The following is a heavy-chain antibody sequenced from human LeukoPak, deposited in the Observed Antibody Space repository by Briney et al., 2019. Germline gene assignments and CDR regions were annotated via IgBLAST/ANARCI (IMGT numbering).Heavy chain of an antibody. CDR1: GYTFTNYD. Sequence: ASVKVSCNASGYTFTNYDINWVRQATGHRLEWMGWMSPDTNSTVYAQKFQGRVSMTSYPSISTAYMELSSLRSEDTAVYYCARGHFFDSSGYAHWGQGTLVTVFS. CDR3: ARGHFFDSSGYAH. J-gene: IGHJ4*02. D-gene: IGHD3-22*01. V-gene: IGHV1-8*01. CDR2: MSPDTNST.